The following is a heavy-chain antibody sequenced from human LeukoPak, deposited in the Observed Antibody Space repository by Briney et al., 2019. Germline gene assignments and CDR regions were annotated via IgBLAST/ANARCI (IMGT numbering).Heavy chain of an antibody. V-gene: IGHV1-69*05. CDR2: IIPIFGTA. CDR3: ARGGSGYYDAFDI. Sequence: GASVKVSCKASGGTFSGYAISWVRQAPGQGLEWMGGIIPIFGTANYAQKFQGRVTITTDASTSTAYMELSSLRSEDTAVYYCARGGSGYYDAFDIWGQGTMVTVSS. J-gene: IGHJ3*02. D-gene: IGHD3-22*01. CDR1: GGTFSGYA.